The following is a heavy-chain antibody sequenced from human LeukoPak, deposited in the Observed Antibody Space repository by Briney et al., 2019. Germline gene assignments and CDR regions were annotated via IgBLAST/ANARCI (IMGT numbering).Heavy chain of an antibody. D-gene: IGHD3-10*01. CDR1: GGTFSSYA. CDR2: IIPIFGTA. CDR3: ATVWGTSGSYLY. Sequence: SVKASCKASGGTFSSYAISWVRQAPGQGLEWMGGIIPIFGTANYAQKFQGRVTMTEDTSTDTAYMELSSLRSEDTAVYYCATVWGTSGSYLYWGQGTLVTVSS. V-gene: IGHV1-69*06. J-gene: IGHJ4*02.